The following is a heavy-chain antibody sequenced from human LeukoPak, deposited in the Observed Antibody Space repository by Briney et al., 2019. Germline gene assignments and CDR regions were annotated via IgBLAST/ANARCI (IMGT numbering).Heavy chain of an antibody. J-gene: IGHJ4*02. Sequence: GGSLRLSCAASGFTFSDYYMSWIRQAPGKGLEWVANIKEDGSEKYYVDSVKGRFTISRDNAKNTLYLHMNSLRAEDTAVYFCAREYYHDSSGYGSSAYWGQGTLVTVSS. CDR2: IKEDGSEK. CDR3: AREYYHDSSGYGSSAY. D-gene: IGHD3-22*01. CDR1: GFTFSDYY. V-gene: IGHV3-7*01.